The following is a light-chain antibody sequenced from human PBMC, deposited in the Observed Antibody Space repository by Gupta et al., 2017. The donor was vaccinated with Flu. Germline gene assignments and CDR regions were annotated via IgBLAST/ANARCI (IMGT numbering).Light chain of an antibody. CDR3: NSYERNTWV. CDR2: GVS. J-gene: IGLJ3*02. V-gene: IGLV2-14*01. CDR1: NSDINSYEY. Sequence: QSALTQPASVSAPPGQSITISCSGTNSDINSYEYVSWFQHHPGKAPKLLLYGVSSRPSGVSYRFSGSKSGNTAYLTISGLQTEDEAVYYCNSYERNTWVFGGGTTLTVL.